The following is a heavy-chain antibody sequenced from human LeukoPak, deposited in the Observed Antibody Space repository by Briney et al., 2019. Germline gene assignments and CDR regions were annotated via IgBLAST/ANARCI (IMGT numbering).Heavy chain of an antibody. Sequence: GGSLRLSCAASGFTVSSNYMNWVRQAPGKGLEWVSIIYSGGSTYYADSVKGRFTISRDNSKNTLYLQMNSLRAEDTAVYYCARAQPPNYYDSSGYPPYFDSWGQGTLVTVSS. D-gene: IGHD3-22*01. CDR1: GFTVSSNY. CDR2: IYSGGST. J-gene: IGHJ4*02. CDR3: ARAQPPNYYDSSGYPPYFDS. V-gene: IGHV3-66*01.